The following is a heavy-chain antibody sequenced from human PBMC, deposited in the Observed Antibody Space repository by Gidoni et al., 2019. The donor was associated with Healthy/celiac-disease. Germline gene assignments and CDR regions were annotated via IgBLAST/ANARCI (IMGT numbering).Heavy chain of an antibody. J-gene: IGHJ4*02. CDR3: AKDRALEGSYFDY. V-gene: IGHV3-23*01. CDR2: ISNSGDST. CDR1: GFTFSNYA. Sequence: EVHLLESGGGLVQPGGSLRLSCAATGFTFSNYAMSWVRQAPGKGLAWISGISNSGDSTYYAASVKGRFTISRDNFKNMQYLEMNTLRADDTAIYYCAKDRALEGSYFDYWGQGTLVTVSS.